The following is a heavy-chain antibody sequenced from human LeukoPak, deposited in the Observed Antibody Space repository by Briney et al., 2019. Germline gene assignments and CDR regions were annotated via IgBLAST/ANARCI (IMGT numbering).Heavy chain of an antibody. CDR1: GFTFSSYE. Sequence: GGSLRLSCAASGFTFSSYEMNWVRQAPGKGLEWVSYISSSGSTIYYADSVKGRFTISRDNAKNTLYLQMNSLRAEDTAVYYCARSAYSSGWVNYYYYYMDVWGKGTTVTVSS. CDR2: ISSSGSTI. J-gene: IGHJ6*03. D-gene: IGHD6-19*01. V-gene: IGHV3-48*03. CDR3: ARSAYSSGWVNYYYYYMDV.